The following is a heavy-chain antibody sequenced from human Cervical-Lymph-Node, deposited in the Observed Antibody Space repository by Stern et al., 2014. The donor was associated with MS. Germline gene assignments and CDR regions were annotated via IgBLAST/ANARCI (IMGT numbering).Heavy chain of an antibody. J-gene: IGHJ2*01. Sequence: QVQLQESGPGLVKPSETLSLTCTVSGGSITNRDYWGWIRQSPGKGLEWIGSVYYSGITYFRHSRKSRATMSIDTSKTYFSVKLTSMTATDTAVYFCARGVTAVTNYVPNWCFDLWGRGTLVTISS. V-gene: IGHV4-39*02. CDR2: VYYSGIT. CDR3: ARGVTAVTNYVPNWCFDL. CDR1: GGSITNRDY. D-gene: IGHD4-11*01.